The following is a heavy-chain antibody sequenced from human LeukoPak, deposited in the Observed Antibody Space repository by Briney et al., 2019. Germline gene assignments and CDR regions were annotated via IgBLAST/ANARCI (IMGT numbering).Heavy chain of an antibody. CDR3: ATGVQIGNWFDP. V-gene: IGHV1-69*05. D-gene: IGHD1-1*01. CDR1: GGTFSSYA. Sequence: SVKVSCKASGGTFSSYAISWVRQAPGQGLEWMGGIIPIFGTANYAQKFQGRATITTDESTSTAYMELSSLRSEDTAVYYCATGVQIGNWFDPWGQGTLVTVSS. J-gene: IGHJ5*02. CDR2: IIPIFGTA.